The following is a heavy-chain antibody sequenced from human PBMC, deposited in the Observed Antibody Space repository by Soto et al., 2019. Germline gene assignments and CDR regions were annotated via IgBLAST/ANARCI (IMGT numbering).Heavy chain of an antibody. CDR1: GGSIHSSYW. J-gene: IGHJ4*02. Sequence: QVQLQESGPGLVKPSGTLSLICDVSGGSIHSSYWWSWVRQPPGRRLEWIGEIFHLGGATYNPSFESRVTISVDKAKNQFYLKLTPVTAADSAIYFCARSFDYWGPGILVTVSS. CDR3: ARSFDY. CDR2: IFHLGGA. V-gene: IGHV4-4*02.